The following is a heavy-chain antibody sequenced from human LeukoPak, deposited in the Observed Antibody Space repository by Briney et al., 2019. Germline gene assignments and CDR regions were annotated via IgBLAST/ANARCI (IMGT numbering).Heavy chain of an antibody. CDR1: GFIYSRYA. Sequence: GGSVRLSCAACGFIYSRYAMSWVRQARGKGLEGVSAISCSGGRTNQAASVKGRVTITSNKSKNTLYLQMKRLRAEDTAVYYCAKGGRLSYYYYYYMDVWGKGTTVTVSS. D-gene: IGHD2-15*01. V-gene: IGHV3-23*01. CDR3: AKGGRLSYYYYYYMDV. CDR2: ISCSGGRT. J-gene: IGHJ6*03.